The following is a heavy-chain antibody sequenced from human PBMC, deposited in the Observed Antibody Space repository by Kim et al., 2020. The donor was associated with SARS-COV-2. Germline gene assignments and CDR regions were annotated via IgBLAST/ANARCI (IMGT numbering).Heavy chain of an antibody. CDR1: GGSISSYY. CDR2: IYYSGST. V-gene: IGHV4-59*01. Sequence: SETLSLTCTVSGGSISSYYWSWIRQPPGKGLEWIWYIYYSGSTNYNPSLKSRVTISVDTSKNQFSLKLSSVTAADTAVYYCAGKDYYGSGRFDPWGQGTLVTVSS. D-gene: IGHD3-10*01. CDR3: AGKDYYGSGRFDP. J-gene: IGHJ5*02.